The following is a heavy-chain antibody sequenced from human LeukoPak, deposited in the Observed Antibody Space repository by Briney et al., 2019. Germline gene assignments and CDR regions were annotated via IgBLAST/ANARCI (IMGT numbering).Heavy chain of an antibody. CDR2: IKPNGIEK. CDR3: ARKSAAHLFDY. J-gene: IGHJ4*02. Sequence: GGSLRLSCEGSGFTFSNYWMTWVRQAPGKGLEWVANIKPNGIEKHYADSVEGRFTISRDNAKNSLYLQMNSLRAEDTALYHCARKSAAHLFDYWGQGTLVTVSS. V-gene: IGHV3-7*03. D-gene: IGHD2-15*01. CDR1: GFTFSNYW.